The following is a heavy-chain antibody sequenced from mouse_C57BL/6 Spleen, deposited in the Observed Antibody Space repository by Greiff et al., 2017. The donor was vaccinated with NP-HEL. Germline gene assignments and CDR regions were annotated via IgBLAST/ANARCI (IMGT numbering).Heavy chain of an antibody. Sequence: VQVVESGAELVMPGASVKLSCKASGYTFTSYWMHWVKQRPGQGLEWIGEIDPSDSYTNYNQKFKGKSTLTVDKSSSTAYMQLSSLTSEDSAVYYCARREDYYGSSFYYFDYWGQGTTLTVSS. CDR3: ARREDYYGSSFYYFDY. D-gene: IGHD1-1*01. V-gene: IGHV1-69*01. J-gene: IGHJ2*01. CDR1: GYTFTSYW. CDR2: IDPSDSYT.